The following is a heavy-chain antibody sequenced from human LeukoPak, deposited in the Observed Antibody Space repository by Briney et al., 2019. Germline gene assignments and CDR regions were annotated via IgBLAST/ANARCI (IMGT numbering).Heavy chain of an antibody. V-gene: IGHV4-39*01. Sequence: SETLSLTCIVSGGSISSISSNNYHWGWIRQPPGKGLEWIGSIYYSGSTYYNPSLKSRVTISVDTSKNQFSLKLSSVTAADTAVYYCARWGSNWNYAPYNWFDPWGQGTLVTVSS. D-gene: IGHD1-7*01. J-gene: IGHJ5*02. CDR2: IYYSGST. CDR1: GGSISSISSNNYH. CDR3: ARWGSNWNYAPYNWFDP.